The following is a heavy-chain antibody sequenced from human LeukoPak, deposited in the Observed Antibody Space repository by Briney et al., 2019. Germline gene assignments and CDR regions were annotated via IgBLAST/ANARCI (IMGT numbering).Heavy chain of an antibody. V-gene: IGHV3-21*05. Sequence: GGSLRLSCAASGFTFNTYSMNWVRQAPGKGLEWVSYIPRSGSNIHYADSVKGRFTISRDNAKNSLYLQMNSLRAEDTAVYYCARLSGQDAFDIWGQGTMVTVSS. CDR2: IPRSGSNI. J-gene: IGHJ3*02. CDR3: ARLSGQDAFDI. CDR1: GFTFNTYS.